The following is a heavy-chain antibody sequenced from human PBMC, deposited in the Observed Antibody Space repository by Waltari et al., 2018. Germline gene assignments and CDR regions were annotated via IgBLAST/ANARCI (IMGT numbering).Heavy chain of an antibody. Sequence: EVQLVESGGGLVKPGGSLRLSCAASGFTFSNAWMNWVRQAPGKGLEWVGRIKSKTDCGTTDYAVPVKGRFTISRDDSKNTLDLQMNSLKTADTAVYYCTTYSGHDFWSGYYTPPLYYYGMDVWGQGTTVTVSS. CDR1: GFTFSNAW. J-gene: IGHJ6*02. V-gene: IGHV3-15*07. CDR3: TTYSGHDFWSGYYTPPLYYYGMDV. D-gene: IGHD3-3*01. CDR2: IKSKTDCGTT.